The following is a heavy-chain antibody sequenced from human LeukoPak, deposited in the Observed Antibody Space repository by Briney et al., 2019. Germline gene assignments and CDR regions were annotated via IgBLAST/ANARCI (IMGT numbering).Heavy chain of an antibody. CDR1: GGSISSSSYY. CDR2: IYYSGST. CDR3: ASRPVLRYFDWLQAFDY. J-gene: IGHJ4*02. Sequence: SETLSLTCTVSGGSISSSSYYWGWIRQPPGKGLEWIGSIYYSGSTYYNPSLRSRVTISVDTSKNQFSLKLSSVTAADTAVYYCASRPVLRYFDWLQAFDYWGQGTLVTVSS. D-gene: IGHD3-9*01. V-gene: IGHV4-39*01.